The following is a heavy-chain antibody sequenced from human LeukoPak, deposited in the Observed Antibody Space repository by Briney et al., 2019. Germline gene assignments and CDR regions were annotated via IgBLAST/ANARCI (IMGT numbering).Heavy chain of an antibody. CDR3: AKEYSSSWYYFDY. V-gene: IGHV3-23*01. J-gene: IGHJ4*02. Sequence: GGSLRLSCAASGFTFSSYAMSWVRQAPGKGLEWVSAISGSGGSTYYADSVKGRFTISGDNSKNTLYLQMTSLRAEDTAVYYCAKEYSSSWYYFDYWGQGTLVTVSS. CDR2: ISGSGGST. CDR1: GFTFSSYA. D-gene: IGHD6-13*01.